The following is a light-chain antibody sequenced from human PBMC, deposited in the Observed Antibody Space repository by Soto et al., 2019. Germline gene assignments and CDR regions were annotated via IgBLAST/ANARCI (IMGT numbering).Light chain of an antibody. CDR2: TNN. Sequence: TSNIESHTVNWYQQVPGTAPRLLINTNNQRPSGVPDRFSGSKSGASASLTISGLQSEDAATYYCATWDDSRKGVFGTGTKVTVL. V-gene: IGLV1-44*01. CDR3: ATWDDSRKGV. J-gene: IGLJ1*01. CDR1: TSNIESHT.